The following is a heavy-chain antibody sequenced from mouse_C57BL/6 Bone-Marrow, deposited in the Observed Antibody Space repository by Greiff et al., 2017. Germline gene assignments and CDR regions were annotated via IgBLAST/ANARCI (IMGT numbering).Heavy chain of an antibody. CDR3: AVYYDYDEDFDY. D-gene: IGHD2-4*01. CDR1: GYTFTSYW. V-gene: IGHV1-69*01. Sequence: QVQLQQPGAELVMPGASVKLSCKASGYTFTSYWMPWVKQRPGQGLEWIGEIDPSDSYTNYNQKFKGKSTLTVDQSSSTAYMQLSSLTSEDSAVYYCAVYYDYDEDFDYWGQGTTLTVSS. CDR2: IDPSDSYT. J-gene: IGHJ2*01.